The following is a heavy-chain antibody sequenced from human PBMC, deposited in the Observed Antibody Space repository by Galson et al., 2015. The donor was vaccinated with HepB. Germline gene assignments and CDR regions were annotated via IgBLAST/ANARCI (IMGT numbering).Heavy chain of an antibody. CDR2: ISAYNGNT. CDR3: ARDSNILTGYYQSPGDYWGQGTLVTVSSGSASAPDYGDYYYYGMDV. Sequence: SVKVSCKASGYTFTSYGISWVRQAPGQGLEWMGWISAYNGNTNYAQKLQGRVTMTTDTSTSTAYMELRSLRSDDTAVYYCARDSNILTGYYQSPGDYWGQGTLVTVSSGSASAPDYGDYYYYGMDVWGQGTTVTVSS. V-gene: IGHV1-18*01. D-gene: IGHD3-9*01. CDR1: GYTFTSYG. J-gene: IGHJ6*02.